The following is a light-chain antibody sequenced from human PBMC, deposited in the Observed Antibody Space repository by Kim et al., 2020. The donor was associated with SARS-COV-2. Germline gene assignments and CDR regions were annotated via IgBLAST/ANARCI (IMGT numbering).Light chain of an antibody. J-gene: IGKJ3*01. CDR2: GAS. CDR1: QSVSSTF. CDR3: QQYGSASFT. Sequence: SPGERATLACRASQSVSSTFVAGYQQKPGQAPRLLIHGASSRATGVPDRFSGSGSGTDFTLTISRLEPEDFSVYYCQQYGSASFTFGPGTKVDIK. V-gene: IGKV3-20*01.